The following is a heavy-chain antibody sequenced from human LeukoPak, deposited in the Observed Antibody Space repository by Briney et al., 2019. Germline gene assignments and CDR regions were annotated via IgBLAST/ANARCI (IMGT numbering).Heavy chain of an antibody. CDR3: ARDPWLVLIDY. Sequence: GRSLRLSCAASGFTFSSYAMHWVRQAPGKGLEWVAVISYDGSNKYYADSVKGRFTISRDNSKNTLYLQMNSLRAEDTAVYYCARDPWLVLIDYWGQGTLVTVSS. CDR2: ISYDGSNK. CDR1: GFTFSSYA. D-gene: IGHD6-19*01. J-gene: IGHJ4*02. V-gene: IGHV3-30*04.